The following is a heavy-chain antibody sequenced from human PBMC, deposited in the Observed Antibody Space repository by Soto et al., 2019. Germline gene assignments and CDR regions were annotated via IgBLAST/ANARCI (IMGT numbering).Heavy chain of an antibody. CDR3: AKGFLSGGYCANGVCYHFES. Sequence: QVQLVESGGGVVQPGGSLRLSCAASGFTFSRYGMHWVRQAPGKGLEWVAVMSYDGNNKYYADSVKGRFTVSRDNSRNTQYLQMNSLKVEDTAVYFWAKGFLSGGYCANGVCYHFESWGQGTPVTVSS. CDR1: GFTFSRYG. D-gene: IGHD2-8*01. J-gene: IGHJ4*02. CDR2: MSYDGNNK. V-gene: IGHV3-30*18.